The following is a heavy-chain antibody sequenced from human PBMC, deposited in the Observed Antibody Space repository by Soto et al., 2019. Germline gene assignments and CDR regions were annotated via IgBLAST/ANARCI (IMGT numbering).Heavy chain of an antibody. V-gene: IGHV4-59*01. J-gene: IGHJ5*02. Sequence: SETLSLTCTVSGDSINRYWSWIRQPPGKGLEWIGYIFYSGATNHNPPLKRRVTISIDTSKKQFSLKLSSVTAADTAVYYCARSISGDPWFDPWGQGTLVTVSS. D-gene: IGHD2-21*01. CDR2: IFYSGAT. CDR3: ARSISGDPWFDP. CDR1: GDSINRY.